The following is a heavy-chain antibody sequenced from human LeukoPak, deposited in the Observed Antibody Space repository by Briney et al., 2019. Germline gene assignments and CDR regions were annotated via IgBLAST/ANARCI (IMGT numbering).Heavy chain of an antibody. Sequence: GGSLRLSCAASGLTFSNNAMSWVRQPPGKGLEWVSPTSTSGGSAYYADSVKGRFTISRDNSKNTLYLQMDSLRADDTAIYYCARYSGSYYYPPAWDLWGQGTLVTVSS. J-gene: IGHJ4*02. V-gene: IGHV3-23*01. D-gene: IGHD1-26*01. CDR3: ARYSGSYYYPPAWDL. CDR1: GLTFSNNA. CDR2: TSTSGGSA.